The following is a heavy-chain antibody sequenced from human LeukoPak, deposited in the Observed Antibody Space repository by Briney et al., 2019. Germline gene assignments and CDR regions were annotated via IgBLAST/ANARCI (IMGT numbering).Heavy chain of an antibody. J-gene: IGHJ5*02. CDR2: MNPNSGKT. Sequence: GASVKVSCKASGYTFTSYDINWVRQATGQGLEWMGWMNPNSGKTGYAQKFQGRVTMTRNTSITTAYMELSGLRSEDTAVYYCARMSYYSETNWFDPWGQGIMVTVSS. V-gene: IGHV1-8*01. CDR3: ARMSYYSETNWFDP. D-gene: IGHD1-26*01. CDR1: GYTFTSYD.